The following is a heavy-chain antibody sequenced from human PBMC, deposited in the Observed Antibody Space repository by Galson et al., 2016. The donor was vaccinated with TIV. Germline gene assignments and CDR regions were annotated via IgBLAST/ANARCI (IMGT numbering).Heavy chain of an antibody. D-gene: IGHD2-21*01. CDR2: IYSGGST. Sequence: SLRLSCAASGFTVSGNYMTWVRQAPGKGLEWVSLIYSGGSTTYADSVKGRFPISRDNFKNTVYLQMNSLRADDTAVYYCARDRRHCGNECYLYYYYGMDVWGQGTTVTVSS. J-gene: IGHJ6*02. CDR3: ARDRRHCGNECYLYYYYGMDV. V-gene: IGHV3-66*02. CDR1: GFTVSGNY.